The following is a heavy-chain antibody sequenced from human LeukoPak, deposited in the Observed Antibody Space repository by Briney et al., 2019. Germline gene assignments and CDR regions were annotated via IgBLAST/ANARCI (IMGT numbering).Heavy chain of an antibody. CDR3: ARGAAALKRGSIVVVITTRGNWFDP. CDR2: VNHSGST. V-gene: IGHV4-34*01. J-gene: IGHJ5*02. CDR1: GGSFSGYY. Sequence: SETLSLTCAVYGGSFSGYYWSWIRQPPGKGLEWIGEVNHSGSTNYNPSLKSRVTISVDTSKNQFSLELSSVTAADTAVYYCARGAAALKRGSIVVVITTRGNWFDPWGQGTLVTVSS. D-gene: IGHD3-22*01.